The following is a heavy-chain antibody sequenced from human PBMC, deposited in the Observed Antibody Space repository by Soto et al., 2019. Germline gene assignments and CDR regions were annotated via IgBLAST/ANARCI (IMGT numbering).Heavy chain of an antibody. D-gene: IGHD2-8*02. CDR1: GFTFSNYW. V-gene: IGHV3-74*01. CDR2: INTDGSTT. J-gene: IGHJ4*02. CDR3: ARDLVGYASH. Sequence: EVQLVESGGGLVQPGGSLRLSCAASGFTFSNYWMHWVRQAPGKGPVWVSRINTDGSTTNYADSVKGRFTISRDNAKNTLYLQTNTLGAEVTAVYFCARDLVGYASHWGQGTLVTVSS.